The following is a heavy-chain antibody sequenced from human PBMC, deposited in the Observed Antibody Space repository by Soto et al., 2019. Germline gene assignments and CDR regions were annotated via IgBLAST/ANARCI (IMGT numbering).Heavy chain of an antibody. Sequence: KTSETLSLTCTVSGGSINSGGYYWSWIRQHPGKGLEWIGYLYSSGRTYYNPSLKSRVIISVDTSKNQFSLKLSSVTAADTAVYFCARSSSRLEIDPWGQGTLVTVSS. D-gene: IGHD3-10*01. CDR1: GGSINSGGYY. V-gene: IGHV4-31*03. CDR3: ARSSSRLEIDP. J-gene: IGHJ5*02. CDR2: LYSSGRT.